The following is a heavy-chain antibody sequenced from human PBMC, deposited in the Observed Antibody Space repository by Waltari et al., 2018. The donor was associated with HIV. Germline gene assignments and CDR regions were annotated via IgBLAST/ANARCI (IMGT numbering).Heavy chain of an antibody. CDR1: GYSVGSYC. J-gene: IGHJ4*02. V-gene: IGHV5-51*01. CDR2: IYPGHSDT. D-gene: IGHD6-13*01. CDR3: ATSGYSSSGAGFDY. Sequence: EVQLVQYGAEVQKPVECLKLSCQGRGYSVGSYCVRLVSKMPGKGLEWRGIIYPGHSDTRYSQSFQGQVTISADKSSSTAYLQWSSLKASDAAMYYCATSGYSSSGAGFDYWGQGTLVTVSS.